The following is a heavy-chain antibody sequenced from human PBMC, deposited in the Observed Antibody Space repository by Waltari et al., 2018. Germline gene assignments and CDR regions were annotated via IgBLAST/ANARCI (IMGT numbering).Heavy chain of an antibody. CDR1: GGSISSGGYS. CDR2: IYHSGST. J-gene: IGHJ4*02. Sequence: QLQLQESGSGLVKPSQTLSLTCAVSGGSISSGGYSWSWNRQPPGKGLEWIGYIYHSGSTYYNPSLKSRVTISVDRSKNQFSLKLSSVTAADTAVYYCASSPSQRYYYDSSTNHFDYWGQGTLVTVSS. V-gene: IGHV4-30-2*01. CDR3: ASSPSQRYYYDSSTNHFDY. D-gene: IGHD3-22*01.